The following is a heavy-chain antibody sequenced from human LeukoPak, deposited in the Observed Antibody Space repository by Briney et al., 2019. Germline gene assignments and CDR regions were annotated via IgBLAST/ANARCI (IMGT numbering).Heavy chain of an antibody. D-gene: IGHD3-10*01. J-gene: IGHJ4*02. CDR2: INTDGSST. Sequence: GGSLRLSCAASGFTFSSYWMHWVCHGPRKGLVWVSRINTDGSSTTYADSVKGRFTISRDNAKNTLYLQMNSLRAEDTAVYYCSLLWFGELLRADSYLIDYWGQGIRVTGSS. CDR1: GFTFSSYW. V-gene: IGHV3-74*01. CDR3: SLLWFGELLRADSYLIDY.